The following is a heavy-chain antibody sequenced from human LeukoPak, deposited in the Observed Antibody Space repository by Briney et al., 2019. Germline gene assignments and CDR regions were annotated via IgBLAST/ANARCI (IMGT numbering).Heavy chain of an antibody. CDR3: ARAPPLHDYGGNP. J-gene: IGHJ5*02. Sequence: SVKVSCKASGGTFSSNAISWVRQAPGQGLEWMGGTIPIFGTANYAQKFQGRVTITADESTSTAYMELSSLRSEDTAVYYCARAPPLHDYGGNPWGQGTLVTVSS. V-gene: IGHV1-69*13. D-gene: IGHD4-23*01. CDR1: GGTFSSNA. CDR2: TIPIFGTA.